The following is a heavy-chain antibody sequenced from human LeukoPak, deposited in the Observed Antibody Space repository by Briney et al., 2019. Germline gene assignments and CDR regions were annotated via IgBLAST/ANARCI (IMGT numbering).Heavy chain of an antibody. V-gene: IGHV4-39*01. D-gene: IGHD6-13*01. CDR1: GGSISSSSYY. CDR2: IYYSGST. Sequence: SETLSLTCTVSGGSISSSSYYWGWIRQPPGKGLEWIGSIYYSGSTYYNPSLKSRVTISVDTSKNQFSLKLNSVTAADTAVYYCATLGDSSWTKFDYWGQGTLVTVSS. CDR3: ATLGDSSWTKFDY. J-gene: IGHJ4*02.